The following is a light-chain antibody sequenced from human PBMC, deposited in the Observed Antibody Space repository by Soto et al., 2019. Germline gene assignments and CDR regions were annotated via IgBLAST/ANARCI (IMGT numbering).Light chain of an antibody. CDR3: QQRSNWRDT. Sequence: ENFLSQSPSSLSLSTVGIAPLSCRASQSVSNYLAWYQQKPGQAPRLLICDASNRATGIPARFSGSGSGTDFTLTISSLEPEDFAVYYCQQRSNWRDTFGQGTRLEIK. CDR2: DAS. CDR1: QSVSNY. J-gene: IGKJ5*01. V-gene: IGKV3-11*01.